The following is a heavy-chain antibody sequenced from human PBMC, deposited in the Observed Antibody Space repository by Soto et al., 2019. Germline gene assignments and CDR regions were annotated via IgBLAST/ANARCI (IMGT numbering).Heavy chain of an antibody. D-gene: IGHD2-15*01. Sequence: GGSLRLSCAASGFTFSSYSMNWVRQAPGKGLEWVSYISSSSSTIYYADSVKGRFTISRDNAKNSLYLQMNSLRAEDTAVYYCARRLVVAATPAYMDVWGKGTTVTVSS. CDR3: ARRLVVAATPAYMDV. CDR1: GFTFSSYS. CDR2: ISSSSSTI. V-gene: IGHV3-48*01. J-gene: IGHJ6*03.